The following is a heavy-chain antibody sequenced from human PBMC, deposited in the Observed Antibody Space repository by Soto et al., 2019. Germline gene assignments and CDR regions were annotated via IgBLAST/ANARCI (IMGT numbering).Heavy chain of an antibody. Sequence: SETLSLTCTVSGGSISSYYWSWIRQPPGKGLEWIGYIYYSGSTNYNPSLKSRVTISVDTSKNQFSLKLSSVTAADTAVYYCAGGGDYDFWSGPQIDYWRQGTLVTVSS. V-gene: IGHV4-59*01. J-gene: IGHJ4*02. CDR3: AGGGDYDFWSGPQIDY. D-gene: IGHD3-3*01. CDR2: IYYSGST. CDR1: GGSISSYY.